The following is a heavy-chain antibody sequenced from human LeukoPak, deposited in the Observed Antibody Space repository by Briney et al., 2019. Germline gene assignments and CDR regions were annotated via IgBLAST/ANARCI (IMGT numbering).Heavy chain of an antibody. J-gene: IGHJ5*02. Sequence: GESLKISCKGSGYSFTGYWIGWVRQMPGKGLEWMGIIYPGDSDTRYSPSFQGQVTISADKSISTAYLQWSSLKASDTAMYYCARTRDYYDSSGYRMYNWFDPWGQGTLVTVSS. CDR3: ARTRDYYDSSGYRMYNWFDP. CDR2: IYPGDSDT. CDR1: GYSFTGYW. V-gene: IGHV5-51*01. D-gene: IGHD3-22*01.